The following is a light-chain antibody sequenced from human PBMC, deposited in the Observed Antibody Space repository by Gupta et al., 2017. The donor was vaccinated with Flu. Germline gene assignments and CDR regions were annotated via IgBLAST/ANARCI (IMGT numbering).Light chain of an antibody. CDR3: QQYYSYPVT. CDR2: AAS. CDR1: QAISSY. Sequence: AIRMTQSPSSFSASTGDSVTITCRASQAISSYLAWYKQKPGKAPKLLIYAASTLQSGVPSRFSGSGSGTDFTLTISGLQSEDFATYYCQQYYSYPVTFGQGTKVEIK. V-gene: IGKV1-8*01. J-gene: IGKJ1*01.